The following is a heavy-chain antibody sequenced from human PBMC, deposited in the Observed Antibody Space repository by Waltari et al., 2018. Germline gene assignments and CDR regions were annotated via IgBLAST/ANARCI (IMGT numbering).Heavy chain of an antibody. J-gene: IGHJ4*02. D-gene: IGHD6-13*01. CDR1: GFTFSSYA. CDR3: AKASSSWYSFDY. V-gene: IGHV3-23*03. CDR2: MYSGCST. Sequence: EVQLLESGGGLVQPGGSLRLSCAASGFTFSSYAMSWVRQAPGKGLEWVSVMYSGCSTYYADSVKGRFNISRDKSKNTLYLQMNSLRAEDTAVYYCAKASSSWYSFDYWGQGTLVTVSS.